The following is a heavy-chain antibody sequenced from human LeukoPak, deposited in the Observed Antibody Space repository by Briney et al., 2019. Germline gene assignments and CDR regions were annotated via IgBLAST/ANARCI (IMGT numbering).Heavy chain of an antibody. Sequence: PGGSLRLSCAASGFTFSNYAMSWVRQAPGKGLEWISAISGSGDGTYYADSVKGRFTISRDNSKNTLYLQMNSLRAEDTAVYYCAKVTYCSGGSCYEPDYFDYWGQGTLVTVSS. CDR1: GFTFSNYA. CDR2: ISGSGDGT. V-gene: IGHV3-23*01. D-gene: IGHD2-15*01. CDR3: AKVTYCSGGSCYEPDYFDY. J-gene: IGHJ4*02.